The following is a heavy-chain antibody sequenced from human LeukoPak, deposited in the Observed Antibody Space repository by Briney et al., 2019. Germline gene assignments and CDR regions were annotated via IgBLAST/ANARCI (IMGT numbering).Heavy chain of an antibody. Sequence: PSETLSLTCTVSGGSISSYYWSWIRQPPGKGLDWIGYIYYSGSTNYNPSLKSRVTISVDTSKNQFSLKLSSVTAADTAVYYCAGFGNYDFWSGYIDYWGQGTLVTVSS. CDR2: IYYSGST. CDR3: AGFGNYDFWSGYIDY. D-gene: IGHD3-3*01. J-gene: IGHJ4*02. CDR1: GGSISSYY. V-gene: IGHV4-59*01.